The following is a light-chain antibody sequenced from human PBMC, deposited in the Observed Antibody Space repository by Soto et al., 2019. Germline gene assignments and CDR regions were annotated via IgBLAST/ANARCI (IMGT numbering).Light chain of an antibody. Sequence: QSVLTQPASVSGSPGQSITISCTVTSSDVGGHNSVAWYQHNPGRAPKLMIYDVSNRPSGVSNRFSGSKSGNTASLSISGLQAEDEADYYCSSYTSSSTLVFGTGTKVTVL. CDR2: DVS. CDR3: SSYTSSSTLV. V-gene: IGLV2-14*01. CDR1: SSDVGGHNS. J-gene: IGLJ1*01.